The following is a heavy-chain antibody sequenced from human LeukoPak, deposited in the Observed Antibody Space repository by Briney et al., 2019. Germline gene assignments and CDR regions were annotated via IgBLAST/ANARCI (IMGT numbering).Heavy chain of an antibody. CDR2: IYHSGST. J-gene: IGHJ5*02. Sequence: PSQTLSLTCAVSGGSISSGGYSWSWIRQPPGKGLEWIGYIYHSGSTYYNPSLKSRVTISVDRSKNQFSLKLSSVTAADTAVYYCVVTERTANYAGSMWFDPWGQGTLVTVSS. D-gene: IGHD4/OR15-4a*01. CDR3: VVTERTANYAGSMWFDP. CDR1: GGSISSGGYS. V-gene: IGHV4-30-2*01.